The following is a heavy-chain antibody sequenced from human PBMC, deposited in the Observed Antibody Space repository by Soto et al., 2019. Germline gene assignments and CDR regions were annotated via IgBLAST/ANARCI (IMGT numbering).Heavy chain of an antibody. CDR3: ASGTNGAFFVY. D-gene: IGHD2-8*01. CDR2: ISGSGGST. Sequence: GGSLRLSCAASGFTFSSYAMSWVRQAPGKGLEWVSAISGSGGSTYYADSVKGRFTISRDNVKNSLYLQMNSLRAEDTAVYYCASGTNGAFFVYWGQGILVTVSS. V-gene: IGHV3-23*01. J-gene: IGHJ4*02. CDR1: GFTFSSYA.